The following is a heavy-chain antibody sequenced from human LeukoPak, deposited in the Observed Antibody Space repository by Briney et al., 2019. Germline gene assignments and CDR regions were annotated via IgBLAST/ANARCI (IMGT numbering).Heavy chain of an antibody. CDR3: ARDSVSRRYFDL. CDR2: IIPIFGTA. D-gene: IGHD5/OR15-5a*01. CDR1: GGTFSSYA. J-gene: IGHJ2*01. V-gene: IGHV1-69*01. Sequence: SVKVSCKASGGTFSSYAISWVRQVPGQGLEWMGGIIPIFGTANYAQKFQGRVTITADESTSTAYMELSSLRSEDTAVYYCARDSVSRRYFDLWGRGTLVTVSS.